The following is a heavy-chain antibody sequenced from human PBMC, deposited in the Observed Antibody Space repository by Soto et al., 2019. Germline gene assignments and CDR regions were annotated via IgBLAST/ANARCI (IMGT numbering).Heavy chain of an antibody. V-gene: IGHV3-21*04. D-gene: IGHD5-12*01. CDR2: ISSSSSYI. Sequence: PGGSLRLSCAASGFTFSSYSMNWVRQAPGKGLEWVSSISSSSSYIYYADSVKGRFTISRDNAKNSLYLQMNSLRAEDTAVYYCARDDMVATNTLDYWGQGTLVNVSS. CDR1: GFTFSSYS. CDR3: ARDDMVATNTLDY. J-gene: IGHJ4*02.